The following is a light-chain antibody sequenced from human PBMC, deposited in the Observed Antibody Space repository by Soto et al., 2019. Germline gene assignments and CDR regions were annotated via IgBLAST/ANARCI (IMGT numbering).Light chain of an antibody. V-gene: IGKV1-9*01. CDR3: QHRHSYPIT. CDR1: QGISSL. CDR2: TAS. Sequence: DIQLTQSPSFLSASVGDRVTITCRASQGISSLLAWYQQKPGKAPKLLIHTASTLQSGVPSRFSGSGSGTEFTLIISSLQPEDFATYYCQHRHSYPITFGQGTRLEIK. J-gene: IGKJ5*01.